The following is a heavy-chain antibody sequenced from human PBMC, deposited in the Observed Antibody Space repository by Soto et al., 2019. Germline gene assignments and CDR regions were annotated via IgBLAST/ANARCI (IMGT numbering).Heavy chain of an antibody. V-gene: IGHV3-23*01. CDR2: MRSSGGDT. CDR3: AKGHSNSYYYFEF. Sequence: EVQVLESGGGLVQPGGSLRLSCAASGFTFSLCAMSWVRQAPGKGLEWVSSMRSSGGDTYYADSVRGRFTISRDNSKNGLYLQMNSLRVEDTALYYGAKGHSNSYYYFEFWGQGKLVTVSS. J-gene: IGHJ4*02. CDR1: GFTFSLCA. D-gene: IGHD5-12*01.